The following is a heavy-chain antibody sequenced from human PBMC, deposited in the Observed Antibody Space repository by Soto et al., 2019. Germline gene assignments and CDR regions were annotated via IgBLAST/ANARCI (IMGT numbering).Heavy chain of an antibody. CDR2: ISYDGSNK. J-gene: IGHJ4*02. Sequence: PGGSLRLSCAASGFPFSSYWMSWVRQAPGKGLEWVALISYDGSNKYYADSVKGRFTISGDSSKNTVSLEMTSLRAEDTAVYYCAKGGRQWLVTSDFNYWGQGA. V-gene: IGHV3-30-3*01. CDR3: AKGGRQWLVTSDFNY. CDR1: GFPFSSYW. D-gene: IGHD6-19*01.